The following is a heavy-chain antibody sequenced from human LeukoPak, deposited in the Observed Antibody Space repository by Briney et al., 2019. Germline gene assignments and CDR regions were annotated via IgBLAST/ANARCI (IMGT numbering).Heavy chain of an antibody. CDR2: INPNSGGT. J-gene: IGHJ4*02. CDR3: ARTYYCDSSGPVTDY. CDR1: GYTFTGYY. V-gene: IGHV1-2*02. Sequence: ASVKVSCKASGYTFTGYYMHWVRQAPGQGLEWMGWINPNSGGTNYAQKFQGRVTMTRDTSISTAYMELSRLRSDDTAVYYCARTYYCDSSGPVTDYWGQGTLVTVSS. D-gene: IGHD3-22*01.